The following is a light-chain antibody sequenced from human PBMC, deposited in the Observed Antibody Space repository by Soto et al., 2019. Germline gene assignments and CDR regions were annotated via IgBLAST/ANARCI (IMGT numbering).Light chain of an antibody. V-gene: IGLV2-11*01. CDR1: SSDVGRYDY. CDR3: CSFAGSYSYV. Sequence: LTQPRSVSGSPGQSVTISCTGTSSDVGRYDYVSWYQQYPGEAPKLIIYDVTERPSGVPDRFSGSKSGNTASLTISGPRAEDEAAYSCCSFAGSYSYVFGSGTKVTVL. J-gene: IGLJ1*01. CDR2: DVT.